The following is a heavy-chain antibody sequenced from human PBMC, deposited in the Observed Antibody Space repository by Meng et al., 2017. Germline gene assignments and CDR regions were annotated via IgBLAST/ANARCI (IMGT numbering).Heavy chain of an antibody. CDR3: TRDFDWLDDS. J-gene: IGHJ5*01. CDR1: GFFFSGHW. V-gene: IGHV3-74*01. D-gene: IGHD3-9*01. Sequence: GESLKISCVASGFFFSGHWMHWVRQAPGKGPVWVSRINGDGRTTFYADSVKGRFTISRDNDKDTLYLQMNSLRVEDTAIYYCTRDFDWLDDSWGQGTLVTVSS. CDR2: INGDGRTT.